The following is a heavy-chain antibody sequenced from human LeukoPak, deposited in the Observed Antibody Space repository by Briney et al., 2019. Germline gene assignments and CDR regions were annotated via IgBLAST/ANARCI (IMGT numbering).Heavy chain of an antibody. J-gene: IGHJ4*02. CDR2: IRHDETNS. V-gene: IGHV3-30*02. CDR3: AKEYTPSSPLGELDS. Sequence: GGSLRLSCAVSGFNLSSYAMHWVRQAPGKGLGWVAVIRHDETNSFYAGSVQGRFTISRDTSKKLLYLQMNSLRVEDTAVYYCAKEYTPSSPLGELDSWGQGTLVTVSS. CDR1: GFNLSSYA. D-gene: IGHD6-6*01.